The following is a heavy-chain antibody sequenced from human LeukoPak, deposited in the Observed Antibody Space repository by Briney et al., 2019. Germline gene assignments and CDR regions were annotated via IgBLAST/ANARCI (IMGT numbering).Heavy chain of an antibody. D-gene: IGHD2-2*01. Sequence: ASVKVSCKASGYTFTSYDINWVRQATGQGLEWMGWMNPNSGNTGYAQKFQGRVTMTRNTSISTAYMELSSLRSEDTAVYYCARDIIVVVPAHYGMDVWGQGTTVTVSS. V-gene: IGHV1-8*01. J-gene: IGHJ6*02. CDR2: MNPNSGNT. CDR3: ARDIIVVVPAHYGMDV. CDR1: GYTFTSYD.